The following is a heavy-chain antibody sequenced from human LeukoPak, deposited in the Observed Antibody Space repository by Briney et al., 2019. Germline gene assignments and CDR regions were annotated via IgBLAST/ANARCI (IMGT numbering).Heavy chain of an antibody. CDR3: ARAIVTPSGFVWHFDL. CDR2: TYYTGSA. D-gene: IGHD3-3*01. Sequence: SQTLSLTCTVSGGSISSRDYFWTWIRQHPGKGLEWIGYTYYTGSAYYNPSLRSRVTISVDTSISQFSLKLTSVTAADAAVYYCARAIVTPSGFVWHFDLWGRGTLVTVSS. CDR1: GGSISSRDYF. J-gene: IGHJ2*01. V-gene: IGHV4-31*03.